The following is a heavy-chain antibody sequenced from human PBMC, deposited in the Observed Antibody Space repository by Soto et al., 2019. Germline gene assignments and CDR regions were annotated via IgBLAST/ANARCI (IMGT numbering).Heavy chain of an antibody. D-gene: IGHD1-26*01. V-gene: IGHV1-69*13. Sequence: SVKVSCKASGGTFSSYAISWVRQAPGQGLEWMGGIIPIFGTANYAQKFQGRVTITADESTSTAYMELSSLRSEDTAVYYCARDPRIVGATSAYYGMDVWGQGTTVTVSS. CDR1: GGTFSSYA. CDR2: IIPIFGTA. J-gene: IGHJ6*02. CDR3: ARDPRIVGATSAYYGMDV.